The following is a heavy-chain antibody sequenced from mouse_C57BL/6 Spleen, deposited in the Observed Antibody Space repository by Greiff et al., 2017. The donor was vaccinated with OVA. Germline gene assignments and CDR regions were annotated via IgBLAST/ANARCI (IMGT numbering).Heavy chain of an antibody. Sequence: DVKLQESGPGMVKPSQSLSLTCTVTGYSITSGYDWHWIRHFPGNKLEWMGYISYSGSTNYNPSLKSRISITHDTSKNHFFLKLNSETTEDTATYYCARDRYYAYDGGYAMDYWGQGTSVTVSS. CDR3: ARDRYYAYDGGYAMDY. CDR1: GYSITSGYD. V-gene: IGHV3-1*01. CDR2: ISYSGST. J-gene: IGHJ4*01. D-gene: IGHD2-2*01.